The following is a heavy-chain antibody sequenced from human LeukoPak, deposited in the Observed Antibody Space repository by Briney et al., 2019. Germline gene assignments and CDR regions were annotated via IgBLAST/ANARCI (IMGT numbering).Heavy chain of an antibody. D-gene: IGHD5-24*01. J-gene: IGHJ1*01. CDR2: IYPGDSDT. CDR3: ASGEMATSIIAEYLQH. CDR1: GYSFTSYW. V-gene: IGHV5-51*01. Sequence: GESLKISCNGSGYSFTSYWIGWVRQMPGKGLEWMGIIYPGDSDTRYSPSFQGQVTISADKSISTAYLQWSSLKASDTAMYYCASGEMATSIIAEYLQHWGQGTLVTVSS.